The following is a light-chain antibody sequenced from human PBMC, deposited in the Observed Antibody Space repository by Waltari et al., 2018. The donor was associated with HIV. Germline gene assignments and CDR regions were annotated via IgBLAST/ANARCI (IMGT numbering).Light chain of an antibody. Sequence: QSVLTQPPSASGTPGQRVTISCSGSSSNIGNNTVTWYQRLPGTAPKLLIYSNNQRPAGVPDRFSGSKSDTSASLAISGLQSEDEAHYYCAAWDDSLNGYVFGTGTKVTVL. CDR2: SNN. J-gene: IGLJ1*01. V-gene: IGLV1-44*01. CDR3: AAWDDSLNGYV. CDR1: SSNIGNNT.